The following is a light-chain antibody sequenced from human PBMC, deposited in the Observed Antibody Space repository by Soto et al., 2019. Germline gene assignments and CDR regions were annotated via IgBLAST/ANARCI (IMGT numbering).Light chain of an antibody. J-gene: IGKJ4*01. Sequence: DIQMTQSPSSLSASVGDRVTITCQASQDISNYLNLYQQKPGKAPKLLIYDASNLETGVPSRFSGSGSGTDFTFTISSLQPEDIATYHCQQYDNLPPLTFGGGTKVEIK. CDR1: QDISNY. V-gene: IGKV1-33*01. CDR2: DAS. CDR3: QQYDNLPPLT.